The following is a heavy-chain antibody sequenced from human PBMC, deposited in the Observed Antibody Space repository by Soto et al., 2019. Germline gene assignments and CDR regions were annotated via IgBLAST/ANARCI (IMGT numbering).Heavy chain of an antibody. V-gene: IGHV1-58*01. CDR2: IVVGSGNT. Sequence: SVKVSCKASGFTFTSSAVQWVRQARGQRLEWIGWIVVGSGNTNYAQKFQERVTITRDMSTSTAYMELSSLRSEDTAVYYCAAGNYYDSSGYYSSAFDIWGQATMVTVSS. D-gene: IGHD3-22*01. J-gene: IGHJ3*02. CDR3: AAGNYYDSSGYYSSAFDI. CDR1: GFTFTSSA.